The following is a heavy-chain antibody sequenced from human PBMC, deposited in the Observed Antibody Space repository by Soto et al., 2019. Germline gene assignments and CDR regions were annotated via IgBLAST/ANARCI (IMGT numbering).Heavy chain of an antibody. V-gene: IGHV3-23*01. Sequence: EVQLLESGGGLVQPGGSLRLSCAASGFTFSSYAMSWVRQAPGKGLEWVSAISGSGGSTYYADSVKGRFTISRDNSKNTLYLQMNSLRAEDTALYYCAKDLQATLDFYYGMDVWGQGTTVTVSS. CDR3: AKDLQATLDFYYGMDV. CDR1: GFTFSSYA. J-gene: IGHJ6*02. CDR2: ISGSGGST. D-gene: IGHD6-13*01.